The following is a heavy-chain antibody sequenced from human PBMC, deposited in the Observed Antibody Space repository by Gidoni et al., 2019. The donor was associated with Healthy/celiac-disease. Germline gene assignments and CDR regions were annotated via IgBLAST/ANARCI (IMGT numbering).Heavy chain of an antibody. CDR1: GFTFSDYY. V-gene: IGHV3-11*05. CDR3: ARVVFGELFDY. J-gene: IGHJ4*02. D-gene: IGHD3-10*02. CDR2: ISSSSSYT. Sequence: QVQLVESGGGLVKPGGSLRHSCAASGFTFSDYYLSWTRQAPGKGGEWVSYISSSSSYTNYADSGKGRFTISRDNAKNSLYLQMNSLRAEDTAVYYCARVVFGELFDYWGQGTLVTVSS.